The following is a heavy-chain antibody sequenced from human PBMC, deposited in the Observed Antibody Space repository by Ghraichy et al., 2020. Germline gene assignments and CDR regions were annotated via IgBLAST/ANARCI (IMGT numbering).Heavy chain of an antibody. CDR3: ARGDREGFFDY. CDR2: IYPADSDA. Sequence: GESLNISCKGSGYIFTTYWIGWVCQMPGKGLEWMGIIYPADSDARYSPSFQGQVTISADKSINTAYLQWSSLKASDTAMYYCARGDREGFFDYWGQGTLVTVSS. J-gene: IGHJ4*02. V-gene: IGHV5-51*01. CDR1: GYIFTTYW. D-gene: IGHD1-26*01.